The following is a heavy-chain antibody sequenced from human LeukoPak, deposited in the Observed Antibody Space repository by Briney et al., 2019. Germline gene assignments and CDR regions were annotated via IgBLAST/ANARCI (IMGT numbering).Heavy chain of an antibody. CDR3: ARTLPNWFDP. D-gene: IGHD1-26*01. J-gene: IGHJ5*02. CDR2: IYPRDSDT. Sequence: GESLKISCKTSGFSFTDYWIAWVRQMPGKGLEWMGIIYPRDSDTIYSPSFQGRVTISADKSISTAYLQWGSLQASDTAIYYCARTLPNWFDPWGQGTLVTVSS. V-gene: IGHV5-51*01. CDR1: GFSFTDYW.